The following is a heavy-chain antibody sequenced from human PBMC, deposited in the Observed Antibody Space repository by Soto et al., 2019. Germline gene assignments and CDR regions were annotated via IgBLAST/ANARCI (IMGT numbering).Heavy chain of an antibody. CDR1: GYTFTGYY. V-gene: IGHV1-2*02. CDR3: TKGGAIVAAGTRVYLYNAMDV. CDR2: INPNSGDT. Sequence: ASVQVSCKASGYTFTGYYVHWVRQAPGQGLEWMGWINPNSGDTYLAQRFQGRVTMTRDPSIGTAYMELRGLTSDDTAEYYCTKGGAIVAAGTRVYLYNAMDVWGQGTTVTVSS. J-gene: IGHJ6*02. D-gene: IGHD1-26*01.